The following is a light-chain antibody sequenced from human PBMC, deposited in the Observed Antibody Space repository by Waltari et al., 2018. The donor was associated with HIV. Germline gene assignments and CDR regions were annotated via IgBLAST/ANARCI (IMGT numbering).Light chain of an antibody. Sequence: SSEVTQVPAVSVALGQTVKITCQGGNLRTSYASWYQQRPGQAPVLVSYGKNKRPSELPDRSSSSASRNTASLTITGAQAEDEADYYCKTRDRSGNLYVFGTGTTVTVL. CDR2: GKN. CDR3: KTRDRSGNLYV. CDR1: NLRTSY. V-gene: IGLV3-19*01. J-gene: IGLJ1*01.